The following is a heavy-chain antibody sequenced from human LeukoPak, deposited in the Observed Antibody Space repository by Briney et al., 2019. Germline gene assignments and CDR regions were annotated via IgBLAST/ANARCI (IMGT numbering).Heavy chain of an antibody. CDR3: AREGFLEWLLYFDY. CDR2: IYHSGST. J-gene: IGHJ4*02. V-gene: IGHV4-30-2*01. D-gene: IGHD3-3*01. Sequence: SETLSLTCTVSGGSISSGGYYWSWIRQPPGKGLEWIGYIYHSGSTYYNPSLRSRVTISVDRSKNQFSLKLSSVTAADTAVYYCAREGFLEWLLYFDYWGQGTLVTVSS. CDR1: GGSISSGGYY.